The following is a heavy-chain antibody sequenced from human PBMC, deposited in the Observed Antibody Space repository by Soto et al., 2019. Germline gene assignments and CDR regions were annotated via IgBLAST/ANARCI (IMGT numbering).Heavy chain of an antibody. CDR2: IIPIFGTA. D-gene: IGHD6-19*01. CDR3: ARMIAVAGTDLRSYYYGMDV. CDR1: GGTFSSYA. J-gene: IGHJ6*02. V-gene: IGHV1-69*01. Sequence: QVQLVQSGAEVKQPGSSVKVSCKASGGTFSSYAISWVRQSPGQVLEWMGGIIPIFGTANYAQKFQGRVTIHADESTSTGYMELSSLRSEDTAVYYCARMIAVAGTDLRSYYYGMDVWGQGTTVTFSS.